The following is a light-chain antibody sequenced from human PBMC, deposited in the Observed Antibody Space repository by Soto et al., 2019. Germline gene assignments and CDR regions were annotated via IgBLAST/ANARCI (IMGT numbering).Light chain of an antibody. V-gene: IGLV2-8*01. CDR3: SSYAGSNNWV. CDR1: SSDVGGYNY. CDR2: EIS. J-gene: IGLJ3*02. Sequence: QSALTQPPSASGSPGQSVTISCTGTSSDVGGYNYVSWYQQYPGKAPKVMMYEISKRPSGVPDRFSGSKSGNTASLPVSGLQAEDEADYYCSSYAGSNNWVFGGGTKLTVL.